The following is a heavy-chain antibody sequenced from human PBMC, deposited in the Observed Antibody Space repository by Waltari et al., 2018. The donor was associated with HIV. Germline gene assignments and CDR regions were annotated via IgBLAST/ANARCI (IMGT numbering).Heavy chain of an antibody. V-gene: IGHV4-38-2*02. Sequence: QVQLQESGPGLVKPSETLSLTCAVSDYPISRGYFWGWIRQPPGKGLGWMGRIDQSGTTYFNPSLKSRVTLSVDTSKNQFSLKLTSLSAADTAVYYCVRDVRGVDGNWFDPWGQGTLVTVPS. J-gene: IGHJ5*02. D-gene: IGHD3-10*01. CDR3: VRDVRGVDGNWFDP. CDR1: DYPISRGYF. CDR2: IDQSGTT.